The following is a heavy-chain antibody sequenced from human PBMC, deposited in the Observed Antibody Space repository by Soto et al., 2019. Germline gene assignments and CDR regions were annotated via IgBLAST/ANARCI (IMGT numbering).Heavy chain of an antibody. D-gene: IGHD1-7*01. J-gene: IGHJ4*02. CDR1: GFTFSSYA. CDR3: AKDRNYPRDYFHY. CDR2: ISANGQGI. V-gene: IGHV3-23*01. Sequence: PGGSLRLSCAASGFTFSSYALSWVRQAPGKGLEWVSAISANGQGIYYADSVRGRFTIFRDNSKNTIFLHMDSLRAEDTAVYYCAKDRNYPRDYFHYWGQGTLVTVSS.